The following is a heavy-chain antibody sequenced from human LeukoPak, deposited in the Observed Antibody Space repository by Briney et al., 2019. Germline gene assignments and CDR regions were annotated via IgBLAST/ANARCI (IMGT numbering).Heavy chain of an antibody. J-gene: IGHJ3*02. CDR1: GGSISSYY. D-gene: IGHD1-1*01. CDR2: VYYSGST. Sequence: SETLSLTCTVSGGSISSYYWSWIRQPPVKGLEWIGYVYYSGSTNYNPSLKSRVTISVDTSKNQFSLKLSSVTAADTAVYHCARDSRTTTAFDIWGQGTMVTVSS. CDR3: ARDSRTTTAFDI. V-gene: IGHV4-59*01.